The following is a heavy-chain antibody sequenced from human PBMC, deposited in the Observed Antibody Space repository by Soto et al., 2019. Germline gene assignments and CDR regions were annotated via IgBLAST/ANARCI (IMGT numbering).Heavy chain of an antibody. V-gene: IGHV4-39*01. CDR2: MFYGVST. J-gene: IGHJ4*02. CDR1: GSSINSSGYY. Sequence: SETLSLTCTVSGSSINSSGYYCGWIRQPPGKGLEWIGSMFYGVSTYYNPSLKSRVTVSVDTSKNQFSLNLRSVTAADTAVYYCARLPSRHLVEYWGQGTMLTVSS. CDR3: ARLPSRHLVEY. D-gene: IGHD3-16*01.